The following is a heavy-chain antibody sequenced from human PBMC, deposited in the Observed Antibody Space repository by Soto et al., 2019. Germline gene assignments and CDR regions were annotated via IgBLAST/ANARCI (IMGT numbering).Heavy chain of an antibody. CDR2: IYYGGGT. D-gene: IGHD3-22*01. V-gene: IGHV4-59*01. CDR1: GGSMISYY. Sequence: TSETLSLTCTVSGGSMISYYWNWIRQPPGKGLEWIGDIYYGGGTNYNPSLKSRVTLSVDTSKNQFSLKLSSVTAADTAVYYCASQYYYDSSGSQTFDYWGQGTQVTVSS. J-gene: IGHJ4*02. CDR3: ASQYYYDSSGSQTFDY.